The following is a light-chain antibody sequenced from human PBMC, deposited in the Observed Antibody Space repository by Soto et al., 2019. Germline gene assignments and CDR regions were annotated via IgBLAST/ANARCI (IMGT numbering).Light chain of an antibody. V-gene: IGKV3-15*01. CDR1: ESVSRN. CDR3: QQYTSWPPIT. Sequence: VMTQSQATLSVSPGERATLSCRASESVSRNLAWYQQKPGQAPRLLIYDASTRATGIPDRFSGGGSGTEFTLTISCLQSEDFGIYDGQQYTSWPPITACQLTRLEI. J-gene: IGKJ5*01. CDR2: DAS.